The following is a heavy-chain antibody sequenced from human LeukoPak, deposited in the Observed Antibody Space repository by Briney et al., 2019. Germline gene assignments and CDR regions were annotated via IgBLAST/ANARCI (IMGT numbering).Heavy chain of an antibody. CDR1: GGSISSGDYY. Sequence: SQTLSLTCTVSGGSISSGDYYWSWIRQPPGKGLEWIGYIYYSGSTYYNPSLKSRVTISVDTSKNQFSLKLSSVTAADTAVYYCARLGIAAAGTLFDYWGQGTLVTVS. CDR2: IYYSGST. D-gene: IGHD6-13*01. V-gene: IGHV4-30-4*08. J-gene: IGHJ4*02. CDR3: ARLGIAAAGTLFDY.